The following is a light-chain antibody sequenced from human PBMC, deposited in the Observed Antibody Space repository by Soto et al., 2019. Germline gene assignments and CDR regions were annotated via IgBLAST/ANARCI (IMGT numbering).Light chain of an antibody. Sequence: DIQMTQSPSTLSASVGVRVTITCRASQSIKNWLAWYQQKPGEAPKLLIYKASTLESGVPSRFSGSGSGTEFTLTISCLQPDDVATYYCQQYNSYSQFTVGPGTKVDSK. J-gene: IGKJ3*01. CDR3: QQYNSYSQFT. CDR2: KAS. CDR1: QSIKNW. V-gene: IGKV1-5*03.